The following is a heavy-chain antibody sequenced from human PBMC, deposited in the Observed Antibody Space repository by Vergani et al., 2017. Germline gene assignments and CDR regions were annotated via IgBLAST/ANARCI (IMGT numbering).Heavy chain of an antibody. CDR2: ISAYNGNT. Sequence: QVQLVQSRAEVKKPGASVKVSCKASGYTFTGYGISWVRQAPGQGLEWMGWISAYNGNTNYAQKLQGRVTMTTDTSTSTAYMELRSLRSDDTAVYYCARDANRWQLVGDDFDYWGQGTLVTVSS. D-gene: IGHD6-13*01. CDR1: GYTFTGYG. J-gene: IGHJ4*02. CDR3: ARDANRWQLVGDDFDY. V-gene: IGHV1-18*01.